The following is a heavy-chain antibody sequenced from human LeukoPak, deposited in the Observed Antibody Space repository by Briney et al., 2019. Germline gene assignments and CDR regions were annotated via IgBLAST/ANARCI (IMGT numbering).Heavy chain of an antibody. J-gene: IGHJ4*02. CDR1: GFTFSSYA. CDR3: AKGRYYDSSGYPIDY. CDR2: ISGSGGTT. D-gene: IGHD3-22*01. Sequence: PGGSLRLSCGASGFTFSSYAMSWVRQAPGKGLEWVSVISGSGGTTYYADSVKGRFTISRDNSKNTLYLQMNSLRAQDTAVYYCAKGRYYDSSGYPIDYWAREPWSPSPQ. V-gene: IGHV3-23*01.